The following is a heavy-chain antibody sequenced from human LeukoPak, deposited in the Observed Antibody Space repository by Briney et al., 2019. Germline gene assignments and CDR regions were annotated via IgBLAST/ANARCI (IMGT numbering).Heavy chain of an antibody. V-gene: IGHV4-34*01. Sequence: SETLSLTCAVYGGSFSGYYWSWIRQPPGKGLEWIGEINHSGSTNYNPSPKSRVTISVDTSKNQSSLKLSSVTAADTAVYYCARGLYYYGMDVWGKGTTVTVSS. CDR2: INHSGST. CDR3: ARGLYYYGMDV. CDR1: GGSFSGYY. J-gene: IGHJ6*04.